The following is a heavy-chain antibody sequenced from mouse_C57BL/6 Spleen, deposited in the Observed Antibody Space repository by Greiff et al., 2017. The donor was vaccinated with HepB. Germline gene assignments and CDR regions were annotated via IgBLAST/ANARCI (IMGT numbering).Heavy chain of an antibody. CDR3: ARDFDYYGSSFYAMDY. CDR2: INPYNGDT. Sequence: VQLQQSGPELVKPGASVKISCKASGYSFTGYFMNWVMQSHGKSLEWIGRINPYNGDTFYNQKFKGKATLTVDKSSSTAHMELRSLTSEDSAVYYCARDFDYYGSSFYAMDYWGQGTSVTVSS. J-gene: IGHJ4*01. V-gene: IGHV1-20*01. CDR1: GYSFTGYF. D-gene: IGHD1-1*01.